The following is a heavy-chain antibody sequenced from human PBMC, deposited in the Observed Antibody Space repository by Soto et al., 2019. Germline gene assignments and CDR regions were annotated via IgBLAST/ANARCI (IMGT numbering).Heavy chain of an antibody. CDR2: ISGSGGST. J-gene: IGHJ4*02. D-gene: IGHD3-22*01. CDR3: AKAPDSSGYYDSPVYWGY. V-gene: IGHV3-23*01. CDR1: GFTFSSYA. Sequence: EVQLLESGGGLVQPGGSLRLSCAASGFTFSSYAMSWVRQAPGKGLEWVSAISGSGGSTYYADSAKGRFTISRDNSKNTLYLQMNSLRAEDTAVYYCAKAPDSSGYYDSPVYWGYWGQGTLVTVSS.